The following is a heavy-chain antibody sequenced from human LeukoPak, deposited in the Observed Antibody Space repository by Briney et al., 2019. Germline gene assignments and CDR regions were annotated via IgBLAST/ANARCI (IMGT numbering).Heavy chain of an antibody. D-gene: IGHD3-22*01. Sequence: GSVKVSCKVSGYTLTELSMHWVRQAPGKGLEWTGGFDPEDGETIYAQKFQGRVTTTEDTSTDTAYMELSSLRSEDTAVYYCATAGVGGYYNRGFDPWGQGTLVTVSS. CDR3: ATAGVGGYYNRGFDP. J-gene: IGHJ5*02. V-gene: IGHV1-24*01. CDR2: FDPEDGET. CDR1: GYTLTELS.